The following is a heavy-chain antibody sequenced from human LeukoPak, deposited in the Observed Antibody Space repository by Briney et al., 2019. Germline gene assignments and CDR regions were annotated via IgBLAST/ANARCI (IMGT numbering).Heavy chain of an antibody. V-gene: IGHV3-23*01. CDR1: GFTFSSYA. J-gene: IGHJ4*02. D-gene: IGHD6-13*01. CDR3: AKGGSSWYPFDY. CDR2: ISGSGGST. Sequence: GSLRLSCAASGFTFSSYAMSWVRQAPGKGLEWISAISGSGGSTYYADSVKGRFTISRDNSKNTLYLQMNSLRAEDTAVYYCAKGGSSWYPFDYWGQGTLVTVSS.